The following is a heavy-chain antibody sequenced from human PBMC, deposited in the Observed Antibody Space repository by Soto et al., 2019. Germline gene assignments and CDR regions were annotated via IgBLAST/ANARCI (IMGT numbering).Heavy chain of an antibody. J-gene: IGHJ4*02. V-gene: IGHV3-21*01. CDR2: ISSSSYI. D-gene: IGHD3-22*01. Sequence: GGSLRLSCAASGFTFSSYSMNWVRQAPGKGLEWVSSISSSSYIYYADSVKGRFTISRDNAKNSLYLQMNSLRAEDTAVYYCARPPYYDSSGYYWNFDYWGQGTLVTVSA. CDR1: GFTFSSYS. CDR3: ARPPYYDSSGYYWNFDY.